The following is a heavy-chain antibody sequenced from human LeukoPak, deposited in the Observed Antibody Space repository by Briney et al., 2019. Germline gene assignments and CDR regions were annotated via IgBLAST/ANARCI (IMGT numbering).Heavy chain of an antibody. Sequence: SETLSLTCTVSGDSISSGDYYWSWIRQPPGKGLEWIGEINHSGSTNYNPSLKSRVTISVDTSKNQFSLKLSSVTAADTAVYYCARQNSGSYYVYGYWGQGTLVTVSS. CDR2: INHSGST. CDR1: GDSISSGDYY. D-gene: IGHD1-26*01. V-gene: IGHV4-61*08. CDR3: ARQNSGSYYVYGY. J-gene: IGHJ4*02.